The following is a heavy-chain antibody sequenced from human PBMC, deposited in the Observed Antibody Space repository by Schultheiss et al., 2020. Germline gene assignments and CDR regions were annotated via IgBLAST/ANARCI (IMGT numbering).Heavy chain of an antibody. Sequence: GGSLRLSCAASGFTFSSYGMHWVRQAPGKGLEWVAVIWYDGSNKYYADSVKGRFTISRDNSKNTLYLQMNSLRAEDTAVYYCARERITMVRGVIGYWGQGTLVTVSS. CDR1: GFTFSSYG. J-gene: IGHJ4*02. CDR2: IWYDGSNK. CDR3: ARERITMVRGVIGY. D-gene: IGHD3-10*01. V-gene: IGHV3-33*01.